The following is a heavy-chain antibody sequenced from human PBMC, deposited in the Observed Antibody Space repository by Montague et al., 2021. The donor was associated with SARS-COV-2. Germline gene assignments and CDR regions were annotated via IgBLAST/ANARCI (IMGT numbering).Heavy chain of an antibody. CDR1: GESIDRDTYY. J-gene: IGHJ4*02. V-gene: IGHV4-39*02. Sequence: SETLSLTCIVSGESIDRDTYYWGWIRQSPGKGLEWIGSLSSSGSTYYNPSLRSRVTISMDTSKNHFSLKVHSVTATDTAVYFCARPGGVSGWCYFDRWGQGTLVSVSS. D-gene: IGHD6-19*01. CDR2: LSSSGST. CDR3: ARPGGVSGWCYFDR.